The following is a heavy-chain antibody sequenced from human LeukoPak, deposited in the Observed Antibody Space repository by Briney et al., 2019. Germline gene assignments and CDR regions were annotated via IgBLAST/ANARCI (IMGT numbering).Heavy chain of an antibody. V-gene: IGHV1-18*01. CDR3: ARDHGVMVTAMWGYYYGMDV. CDR2: ISAYNGNT. CDR1: GYTFTSYD. D-gene: IGHD2-21*02. J-gene: IGHJ6*02. Sequence: ASVKVSCKASGYTFTSYDINWVRQAPGQGLEWMGWISAYNGNTNYAQKLQGRVTMTTDASTSTAYMELRSLRSDDTAVYYCARDHGVMVTAMWGYYYGMDVWGQGTTVIVSS.